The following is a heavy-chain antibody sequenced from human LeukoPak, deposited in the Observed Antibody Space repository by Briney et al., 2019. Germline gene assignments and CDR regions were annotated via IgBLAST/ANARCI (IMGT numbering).Heavy chain of an antibody. Sequence: ASVKVSCKASGGTFSSYAISWVRQAPGQGLEWMGWISAYNGNTNYAQKLQGRVTMTTDTSTSTAYMELRSLRSDDTAVYYCARVSGGYVFDYWGQGTLVTVSS. V-gene: IGHV1-18*01. J-gene: IGHJ4*02. D-gene: IGHD5-12*01. CDR3: ARVSGGYVFDY. CDR1: GGTFSSYA. CDR2: ISAYNGNT.